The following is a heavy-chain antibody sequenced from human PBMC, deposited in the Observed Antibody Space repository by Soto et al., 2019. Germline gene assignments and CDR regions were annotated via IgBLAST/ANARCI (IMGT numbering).Heavy chain of an antibody. CDR1: GYTFTSYY. CDR3: ARDSTGIAARPAYYYYGMDV. Sequence: ASVKVSCKASGYTFTSYYMHWVRQAPGQGLEWMGIINPSGGSTSYAQKFQGRVTMTRDTSTSTVYMELSSLRSEDTAVYYCARDSTGIAARPAYYYYGMDVWGQGTTVTVSS. V-gene: IGHV1-46*01. D-gene: IGHD6-6*01. CDR2: INPSGGST. J-gene: IGHJ6*02.